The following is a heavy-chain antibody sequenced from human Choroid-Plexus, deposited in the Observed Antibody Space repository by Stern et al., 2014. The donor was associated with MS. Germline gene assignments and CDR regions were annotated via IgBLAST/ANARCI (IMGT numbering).Heavy chain of an antibody. J-gene: IGHJ4*02. CDR3: AKDRQYWTFFFDF. CDR1: GFSFSSFG. V-gene: IGHV3-30*18. Sequence: VQLVESGGGVVQPGRPLRLSCAASGFSFSSFGMHWVRQAPGKGLEWVAIISYDGAKDYADAVKGRFASSRDNSKNTLYLQMNSLGAEDTAVYYCAKDRQYWTFFFDFWGQGSLVTVSS. CDR2: ISYDGAK. D-gene: IGHD2-8*02.